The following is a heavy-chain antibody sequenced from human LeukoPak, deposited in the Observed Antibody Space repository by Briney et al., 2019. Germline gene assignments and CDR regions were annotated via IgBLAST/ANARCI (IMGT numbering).Heavy chain of an antibody. CDR1: GGTFSSYA. Sequence: GASVKVSCTASGGTFSSYAISWVRQAPGQGLEWMGGIIPIFGTANYAQKFQGRVTITADESTSTAYMELSSLRSEDTAVYYCARGRDYYDSSDLSLEIYYFDYWGQGTLVTVSS. CDR3: ARGRDYYDSSDLSLEIYYFDY. D-gene: IGHD3-22*01. V-gene: IGHV1-69*13. J-gene: IGHJ4*02. CDR2: IIPIFGTA.